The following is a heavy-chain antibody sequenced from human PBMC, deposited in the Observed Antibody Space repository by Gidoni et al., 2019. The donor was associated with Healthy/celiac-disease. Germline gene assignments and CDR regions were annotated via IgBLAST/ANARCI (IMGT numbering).Heavy chain of an antibody. D-gene: IGHD1-26*01. Sequence: QVQLQESGPGLVKPSETLSLTCTVSGGSISSYYWSWIRPPAGKGLEWIGRIYTSGSTDYNPSLKSRVTMSVDTSKNQFSLILSSVTAADTAVYFCARESQTGRAYMDVWGKGTTVSVSS. J-gene: IGHJ6*03. V-gene: IGHV4-4*07. CDR3: ARESQTGRAYMDV. CDR2: IYTSGST. CDR1: GGSISSYY.